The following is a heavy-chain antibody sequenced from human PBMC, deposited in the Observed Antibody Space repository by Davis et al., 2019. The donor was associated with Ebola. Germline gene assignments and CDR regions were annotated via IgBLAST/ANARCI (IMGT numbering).Heavy chain of an antibody. CDR2: IYPGDSDT. CDR1: GYSFTTYW. V-gene: IGHV5-51*01. Sequence: GESLKISCKGSGYSFTTYWIAWVRQTPAKGLEWMGIIYPGDSDTRYSPSFEGQVTISADKSISTAYLQWSSLKASDTAMYYCARVYCGGDCYSFDYWGQGTLVTVSS. CDR3: ARVYCGGDCYSFDY. J-gene: IGHJ4*02. D-gene: IGHD2-21*02.